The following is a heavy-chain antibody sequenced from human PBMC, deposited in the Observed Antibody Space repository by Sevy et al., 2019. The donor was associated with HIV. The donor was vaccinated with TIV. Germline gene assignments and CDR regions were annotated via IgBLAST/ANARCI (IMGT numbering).Heavy chain of an antibody. V-gene: IGHV3-30*18. CDR2: ISYDGNNK. J-gene: IGHJ3*02. CDR1: GFTFSSYG. D-gene: IGHD2-15*01. Sequence: GGSLRLSCAASGFTFSSYGIHWVRQAPGKGLEWVAVISYDGNNKYYVDFVKGGFTISRDNSKNRLYLQMNSLRAEDTAVYYCAKDRRGGYCSGGSCAFGAFDIWGRGTMVTVSS. CDR3: AKDRRGGYCSGGSCAFGAFDI.